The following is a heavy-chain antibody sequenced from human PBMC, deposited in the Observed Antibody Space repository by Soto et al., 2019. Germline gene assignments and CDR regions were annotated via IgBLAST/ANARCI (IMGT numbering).Heavy chain of an antibody. CDR2: IFSNDEK. CDR3: ARMYYDFWSGYYTLDY. V-gene: IGHV2-26*01. Sequence: QVTLKESGPVLVKPTETLTLTCTVSGFSLSNARMGVSWIRQPPGKALEWLAHIFSNDEKSYSPSLKSRLTISKDTSKSQVVLTMTNMDPVDTATYYCARMYYDFWSGYYTLDYWGQGTLVTVSS. CDR1: GFSLSNARMG. D-gene: IGHD3-3*01. J-gene: IGHJ4*02.